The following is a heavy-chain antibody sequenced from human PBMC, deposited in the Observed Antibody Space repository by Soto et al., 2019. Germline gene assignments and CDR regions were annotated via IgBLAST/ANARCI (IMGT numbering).Heavy chain of an antibody. V-gene: IGHV3-7*01. Sequence: DVQLVESGGGLVQPGGSLRLSCAASGFSFSSYWMSWVRQAPGRGLEWVANINQDATRQSYVDSVEGRFSMSRDNAKKSLYLQMNSLRVEDTAVYYCASGYDYVWGSRKYYFDYWGQGTLVTVSS. CDR2: INQDATRQ. D-gene: IGHD3-16*01. J-gene: IGHJ4*02. CDR3: ASGYDYVWGSRKYYFDY. CDR1: GFSFSSYW.